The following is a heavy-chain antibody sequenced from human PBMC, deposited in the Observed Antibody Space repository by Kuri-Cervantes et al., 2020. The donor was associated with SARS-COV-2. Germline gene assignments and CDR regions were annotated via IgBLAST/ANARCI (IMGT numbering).Heavy chain of an antibody. J-gene: IGHJ4*02. CDR2: IYHSGST. CDR1: GYSISSGYY. Sequence: SETLSLTCAVPGYSISSGYYWGWIRQPPGKGLEWIGSIYHSGSTYYNPSLKSRVTISVDTSKNQFSLKLSSVTAADTAVYYCARLRYCSSTSCWHFDYWGQGTLVTVSS. V-gene: IGHV4-38-2*01. D-gene: IGHD2-2*01. CDR3: ARLRYCSSTSCWHFDY.